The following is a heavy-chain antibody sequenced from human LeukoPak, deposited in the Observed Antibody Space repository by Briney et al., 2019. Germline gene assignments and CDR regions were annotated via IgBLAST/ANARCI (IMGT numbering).Heavy chain of an antibody. CDR1: GGSFSGYY. CDR3: ARGGDSSSRVFDY. CDR2: INHSGST. D-gene: IGHD3-22*01. J-gene: IGHJ4*02. Sequence: SETLSLTCAVYGGSFSGYYWSWIRQPPGKGLEWIGEINHSGSTNYNPSLKSRVTMSVDTSKNQFSLKLSSVTAADTAVYYCARGGDSSSRVFDYWGQGTLVTVSS. V-gene: IGHV4-34*01.